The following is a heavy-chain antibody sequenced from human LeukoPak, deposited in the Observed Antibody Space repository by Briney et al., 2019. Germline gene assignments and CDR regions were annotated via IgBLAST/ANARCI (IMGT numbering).Heavy chain of an antibody. CDR3: TTDRGDGYSSGYYSNY. V-gene: IGHV3-30*04. Sequence: GGSLRLSCAASGFTFNSYSMHWVRQAPGKGLEWVAVISSDGSITYYADSVKGRFTFSRDNSKDTLYLQMNRLKTEDTAVYYCTTDRGDGYSSGYYSNYWGQGTLVTVSS. J-gene: IGHJ4*02. CDR1: GFTFNSYS. CDR2: ISSDGSIT. D-gene: IGHD3-22*01.